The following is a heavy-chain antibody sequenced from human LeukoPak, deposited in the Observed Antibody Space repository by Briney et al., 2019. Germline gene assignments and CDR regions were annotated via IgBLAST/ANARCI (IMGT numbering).Heavy chain of an antibody. J-gene: IGHJ4*02. D-gene: IGHD2-21*02. CDR3: ARESPACGEDCYFDY. Sequence: PGGSLRLSCAASGFTFGSYAMHWFRQAPGRGLEWVAGISYDGTNKYYADSVKGRFTISRDNSKNTLYLQMNSLRTDDTAVYYCARESPACGEDCYFDYWGQGTLVTVSS. V-gene: IGHV3-30-3*01. CDR1: GFTFGSYA. CDR2: ISYDGTNK.